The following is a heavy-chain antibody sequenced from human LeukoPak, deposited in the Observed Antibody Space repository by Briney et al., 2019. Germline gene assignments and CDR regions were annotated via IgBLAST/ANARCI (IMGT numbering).Heavy chain of an antibody. CDR2: INPNSGGT. CDR1: GYTFTSYG. CDR3: ARLNFSEHTTVVSRAFDY. Sequence: ASVKVSCKASGYTFTSYGISWVRQAPGQGLEWMGWINPNSGGTNYAQKFQGRVTMTRDTSISTAYMELSRLRSDDTAVYYCARLNFSEHTTVVSRAFDYWGQGTLVTVSS. D-gene: IGHD4-23*01. J-gene: IGHJ4*02. V-gene: IGHV1-2*02.